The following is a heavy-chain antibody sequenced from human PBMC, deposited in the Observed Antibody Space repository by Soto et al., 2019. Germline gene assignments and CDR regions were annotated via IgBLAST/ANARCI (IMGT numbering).Heavy chain of an antibody. CDR2: INPNSGGT. CDR1: GYTFTGYY. D-gene: IGHD3-3*01. V-gene: IGHV1-2*04. Sequence: QVQLVQSGAEVKKPGASVKVSCKASGYTFTGYYMHWVRQAPGQGLEWMGWINPNSGGTNYAQKFQGWVTMTRDTSISTAYMELSRLRSDDTAVYYCARDRVTIFRVLRWAYYGMDVWGQGTTVTVSS. CDR3: ARDRVTIFRVLRWAYYGMDV. J-gene: IGHJ6*02.